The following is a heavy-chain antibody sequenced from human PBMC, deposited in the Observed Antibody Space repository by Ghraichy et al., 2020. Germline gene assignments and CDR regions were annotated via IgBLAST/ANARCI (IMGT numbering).Heavy chain of an antibody. CDR2: ISYDGSNK. D-gene: IGHD1-14*01. CDR1: GFTFSSYG. Sequence: GGSLRLSCAASGFTFSSYGMHWVRQAPGKGLEWVAVISYDGSNKYYADSVKGRFTISRDNSKNTLYLQMNSLRAEDTAVYYCAKDEAPGGRGRMDVWGQGTTVTVSS. J-gene: IGHJ6*02. V-gene: IGHV3-30*18. CDR3: AKDEAPGGRGRMDV.